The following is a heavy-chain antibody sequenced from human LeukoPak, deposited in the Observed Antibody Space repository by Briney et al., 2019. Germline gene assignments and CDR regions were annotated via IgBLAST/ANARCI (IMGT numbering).Heavy chain of an antibody. CDR1: GYTFTGYY. V-gene: IGHV1-2*02. CDR2: INPNSGGT. J-gene: IGHJ3*02. D-gene: IGHD3-3*01. CDR3: ARMYYDFWSGYRPLRAFDI. Sequence: GASVKVSCKASGYTFTGYYMHWVRQAPGQGLGWMGWINPNSGGTNYAQKFQGRVTMTRDTSISTAYMELSRLRSDDTAVYYCARMYYDFWSGYRPLRAFDIWGQGTMVTVSS.